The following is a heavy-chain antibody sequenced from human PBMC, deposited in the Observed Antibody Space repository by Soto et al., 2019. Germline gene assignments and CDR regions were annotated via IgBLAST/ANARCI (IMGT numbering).Heavy chain of an antibody. J-gene: IGHJ3*02. CDR2: IYPGDSYT. CDR1: GYSFTSYW. CDR3: ARGVDRSRNRCYRSAFYI. V-gene: IGHV5-51*01. D-gene: IGHD2-2*02. Sequence: PGESLKISFKGSGYSFTSYWIGWVRQMPGKGLEWAGIIYPGDSYTNYSPSFQGHVTISADKSISTAYLQWSSLKASDTAMYYWARGVDRSRNRCYRSAFYIRGKGTMV.